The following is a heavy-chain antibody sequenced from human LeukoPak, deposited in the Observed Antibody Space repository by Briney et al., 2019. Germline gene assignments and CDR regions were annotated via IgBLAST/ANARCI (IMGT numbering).Heavy chain of an antibody. CDR1: GFTFDDYA. CDR3: AKDTSGYHSAFDI. V-gene: IGHV3-9*01. J-gene: IGHJ3*02. Sequence: GGYLRLSCAASGFTFDDYAMHWVRHAPGMGLEWVSGISWNSGSIGYADSVKGRFTISRDNAKNSLYLQMNSLRAEDTALYYCAKDTSGYHSAFDIWGQGTMVTVSS. CDR2: ISWNSGSI. D-gene: IGHD5-12*01.